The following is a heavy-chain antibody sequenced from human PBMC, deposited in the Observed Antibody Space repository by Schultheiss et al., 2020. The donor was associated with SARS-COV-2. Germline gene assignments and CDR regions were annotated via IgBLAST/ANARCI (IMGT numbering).Heavy chain of an antibody. CDR1: GFTFSSYA. CDR2: ISGSGGST. V-gene: IGHV3-23*01. CDR3: AAGRYCSGGSCYLDY. J-gene: IGHJ4*02. D-gene: IGHD2-15*01. Sequence: GGSLRLSCAASGFTFSSYAMSWVRQAPGKGLEWVSAISGSGGSTYYADSVKGRFTISRDNSKNTLYLQMNSLRAEDTAVYYCAAGRYCSGGSCYLDYWGQGTLVTVSS.